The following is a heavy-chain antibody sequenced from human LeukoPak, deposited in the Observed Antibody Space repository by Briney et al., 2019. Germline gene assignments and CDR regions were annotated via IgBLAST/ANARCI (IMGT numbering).Heavy chain of an antibody. CDR3: ARAVAAAGTGEDV. V-gene: IGHV4-34*01. CDR1: GGSFSGYY. CDR2: INHSGST. Sequence: SETLSLTCAVYGGSFSGYYWSWIRQPPGKGLEWIGEINHSGSTNYNPSLKSRVTISVDTSKNQFSLKLNSVTAADTAVYYCARAVAAAGTGEDVWGQGTTVTVSS. D-gene: IGHD6-13*01. J-gene: IGHJ6*02.